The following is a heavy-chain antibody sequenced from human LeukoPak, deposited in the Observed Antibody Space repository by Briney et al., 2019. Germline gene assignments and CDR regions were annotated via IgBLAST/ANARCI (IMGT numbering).Heavy chain of an antibody. Sequence: SVKVSCKASGGTFSSYTISWVRQAPGQGLEWVGRIIPIVGIANYAQKFKGRVTITADKSTNTAYMELSRLRSEATDVHYCARVDIVATIDELGSAFDIWGQGTMVTVSS. D-gene: IGHD5-12*01. CDR2: IIPIVGIA. V-gene: IGHV1-69*02. J-gene: IGHJ3*02. CDR1: GGTFSSYT. CDR3: ARVDIVATIDELGSAFDI.